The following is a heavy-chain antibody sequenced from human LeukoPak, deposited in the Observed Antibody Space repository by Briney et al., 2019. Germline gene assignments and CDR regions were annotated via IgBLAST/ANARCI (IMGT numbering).Heavy chain of an antibody. V-gene: IGHV4-4*07. CDR3: ARDRSPGYSSGWYRGFDP. CDR2: IYTSGST. CDR1: GGSISSYY. J-gene: IGHJ5*02. Sequence: SETLSLTCTVSGGSISSYYWGWIRQPAGKGLEWIGRIYTSGSTNYNPSLKSRVTMSVDTSKNQFSLKLSSVTAADTAVYYCARDRSPGYSSGWYRGFDPWGQGTLVTVSS. D-gene: IGHD6-19*01.